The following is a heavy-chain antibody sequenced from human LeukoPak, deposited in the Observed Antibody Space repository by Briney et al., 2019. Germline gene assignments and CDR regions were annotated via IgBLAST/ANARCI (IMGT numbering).Heavy chain of an antibody. CDR1: GGTFSSYA. Sequence: ASVKVSCKASGGTFSSYAISWVRQAPGQGLEWMGGIIPIFGTANYAQKFQGRVTITADKSTSTAYMELSSLRSEDTAVYYCAREGLGDYRGAFDIWGQGTMVTVSS. J-gene: IGHJ3*02. CDR3: AREGLGDYRGAFDI. D-gene: IGHD3-16*01. CDR2: IIPIFGTA. V-gene: IGHV1-69*06.